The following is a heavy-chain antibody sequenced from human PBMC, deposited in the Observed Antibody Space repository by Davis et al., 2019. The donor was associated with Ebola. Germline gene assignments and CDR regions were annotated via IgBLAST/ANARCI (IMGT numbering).Heavy chain of an antibody. Sequence: GESLKISCKGSGYSFTNFWIGWVRQVPGKGLEWMGIIYPGDSDTKYNPSFQGQVTISADKSISTAYLRWTSLKASDTATYYCAKGTLRGIFTDGFDSWGQGTLVTVSS. V-gene: IGHV5-51*01. J-gene: IGHJ4*02. CDR1: GYSFTNFW. CDR3: AKGTLRGIFTDGFDS. CDR2: IYPGDSDT. D-gene: IGHD3-10*01.